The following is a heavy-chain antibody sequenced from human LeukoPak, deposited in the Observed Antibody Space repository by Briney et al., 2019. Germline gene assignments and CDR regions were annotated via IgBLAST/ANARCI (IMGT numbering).Heavy chain of an antibody. D-gene: IGHD3-10*01. CDR3: ARDRKLLWFGGDDAFDI. V-gene: IGHV4-34*01. Sequence: SETLSLTCAVYGGSFSGYYWSWIRQPPGKGLEWIGEINHSGSTNYNPSLKSRVTISVDTSKNQFSLKLSSVTAADTAVYYCARDRKLLWFGGDDAFDIWGQGTMITVSS. CDR1: GGSFSGYY. CDR2: INHSGST. J-gene: IGHJ3*02.